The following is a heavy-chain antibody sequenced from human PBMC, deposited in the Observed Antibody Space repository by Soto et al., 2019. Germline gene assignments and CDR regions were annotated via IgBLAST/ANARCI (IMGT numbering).Heavy chain of an antibody. CDR2: IYYSGST. V-gene: IGHV4-59*08. D-gene: IGHD6-13*01. Sequence: PSETLSLTCTVSGGSISSYYWSWIRQPPGKGLEWIGYIYYSGSTNYNPSLKSRVTISVDTSKNQFSLKLSSVTAADTAVYYCARQILSEAAPMNYYYMDVWGKGTTVTVSS. CDR3: ARQILSEAAPMNYYYMDV. J-gene: IGHJ6*03. CDR1: GGSISSYY.